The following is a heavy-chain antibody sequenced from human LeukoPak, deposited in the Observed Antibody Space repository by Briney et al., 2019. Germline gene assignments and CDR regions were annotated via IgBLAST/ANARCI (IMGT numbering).Heavy chain of an antibody. CDR3: ARLKVPAAIKGDRYNWFDP. D-gene: IGHD2-2*01. V-gene: IGHV4-39*07. J-gene: IGHJ5*02. Sequence: SETLSLTCTVSGGSISTSNYYWGWIRQPPGKGLEWIGNIFYSGSTYYSPSLRSRATISLDTTRNQLSLKLSSVTAADTAVYYCARLKVPAAIKGDRYNWFDPWGQGTLVTVSS. CDR2: IFYSGST. CDR1: GGSISTSNYY.